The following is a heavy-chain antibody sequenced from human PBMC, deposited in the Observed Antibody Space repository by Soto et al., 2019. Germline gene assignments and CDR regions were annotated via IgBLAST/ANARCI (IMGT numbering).Heavy chain of an antibody. J-gene: IGHJ4*02. D-gene: IGHD5-18*01. CDR1: GGSISSGDYY. V-gene: IGHV4-30-4*01. CDR2: IYYSGST. CDR3: ARDFRRSYGVSSGYYFDY. Sequence: SETLSLTCTVSGGSISSGDYYWSWIRQPPGKGLEWIGYIYYSGSTYYNPSLKSRVTISVDTSKNQFSLKLSSVTAADTAVYYCARDFRRSYGVSSGYYFDYWGQGTLVTVSS.